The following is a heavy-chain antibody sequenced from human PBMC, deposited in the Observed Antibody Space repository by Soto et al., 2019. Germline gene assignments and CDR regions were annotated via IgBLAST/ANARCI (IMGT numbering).Heavy chain of an antibody. J-gene: IGHJ6*02. CDR1: GFTFSSYA. CDR2: ISGSGGST. V-gene: IGHV3-23*01. CDR3: AKDRYYDSSGYYPLGYYGMDV. Sequence: EVQLLESGGGLVQPGGSLRLSCAASGFTFSSYAMSWVRQAPGKGLEWVSAISGSGGSTYYADSVKGRFTISRDNSKNTLYLKMNSLRAEDTAVYYCAKDRYYDSSGYYPLGYYGMDVWGQGTTVTVSS. D-gene: IGHD3-22*01.